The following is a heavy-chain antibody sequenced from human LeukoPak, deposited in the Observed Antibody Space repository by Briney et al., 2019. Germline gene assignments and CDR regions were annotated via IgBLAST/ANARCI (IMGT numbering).Heavy chain of an antibody. J-gene: IGHJ3*02. CDR2: LTAYNGNI. V-gene: IGHV1-18*01. CDR1: GYSFINYG. D-gene: IGHD6-13*01. CDR3: ARDLERYSSSSGGFDI. Sequence: ASVKVSCKASGYSFINYGITWVRQAPGQGLGWMGWLTAYNGNINYAQKLQGRVTMTKDTSTSTAYMELRSLRSDDTAVYYCARDLERYSSSSGGFDIWGQGTMVTVSS.